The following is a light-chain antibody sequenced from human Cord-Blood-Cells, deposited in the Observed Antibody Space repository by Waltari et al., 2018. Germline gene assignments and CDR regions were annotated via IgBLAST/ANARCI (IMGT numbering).Light chain of an antibody. CDR2: ADS. Sequence: QSALTQPASVSGSPGQSITISCTGTSSDVGSYNLVSWYQQHSGKAPKLMIYADSKRPAGVSVRFAASKSVHTASLTISWLQAEDEADYYGCSYAGSSTFVVFGGGTKLTVL. CDR1: SSDVGSYNL. CDR3: CSYAGSSTFVV. V-gene: IGLV2-23*02. J-gene: IGLJ2*01.